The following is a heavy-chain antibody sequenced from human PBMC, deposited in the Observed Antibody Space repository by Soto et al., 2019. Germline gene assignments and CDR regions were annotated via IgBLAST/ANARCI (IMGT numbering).Heavy chain of an antibody. CDR2: ISGSGGST. V-gene: IGHV3-23*01. D-gene: IGHD2-15*01. Sequence: PGGSLRLSCAASGFTFSSYAMSWVRQAPGKGLEWVSAISGSGGSTYYADSVKGRFTISRDNSKNTLYLQMNSLRAEDTAVYYCAKEYCSGGSCYYYYGMDVWGQGTTVTVS. J-gene: IGHJ6*02. CDR3: AKEYCSGGSCYYYYGMDV. CDR1: GFTFSSYA.